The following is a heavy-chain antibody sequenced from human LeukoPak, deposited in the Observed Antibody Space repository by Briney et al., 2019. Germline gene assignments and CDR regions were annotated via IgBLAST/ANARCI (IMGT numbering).Heavy chain of an antibody. CDR3: ARVRSARWWELFYFDY. D-gene: IGHD1-26*01. J-gene: IGHJ4*02. Sequence: RSGGSLRLSCAASGFTFDDYGMSWVRQVPGKGLEWVSGINWNGGSTGNADSVKGRFTISRDNAKNSLYLQMNSLRAEDTAVYYCARVRSARWWELFYFDYWGQGTLVTVSS. CDR2: INWNGGST. V-gene: IGHV3-20*04. CDR1: GFTFDDYG.